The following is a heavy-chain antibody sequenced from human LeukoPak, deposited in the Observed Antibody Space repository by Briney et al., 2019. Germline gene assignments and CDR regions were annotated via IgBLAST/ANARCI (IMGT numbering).Heavy chain of an antibody. V-gene: IGHV4-31*11. CDR3: AREPYCGGDCYSGVFD. D-gene: IGHD2-21*02. J-gene: IGHJ4*02. CDR1: GGSLSGGGYY. Sequence: SQTLSPTCAVTGGSLSGGGYYWGWIRQHPGKGLACVGYITYRWTTYYNPFMKRRVTISLNTSKNQFSLKLSSVTAADTAVYYCAREPYCGGDCYSGVFDWGQGTLVTVSS. CDR2: ITYRWTT.